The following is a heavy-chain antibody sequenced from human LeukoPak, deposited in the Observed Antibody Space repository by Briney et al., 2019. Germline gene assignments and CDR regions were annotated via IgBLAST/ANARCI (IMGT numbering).Heavy chain of an antibody. CDR2: ISGSGISK. J-gene: IGHJ4*02. CDR3: ARVYYGSGSPRHFDY. CDR1: GFTFSGYA. V-gene: IGHV3-23*01. Sequence: GGSLRLSCAASGFTFSGYAMNWVRQVPGKGLEWVSSISGSGISKYYAESVKGRFTISRDDSKNTLYLQMSSLRAEDTAVYYCARVYYGSGSPRHFDYWGQGTLVTVSS. D-gene: IGHD3-10*01.